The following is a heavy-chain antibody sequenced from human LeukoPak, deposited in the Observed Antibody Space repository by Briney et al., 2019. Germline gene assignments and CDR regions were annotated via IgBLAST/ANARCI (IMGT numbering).Heavy chain of an antibody. Sequence: GGSLRLSCAASGFTFSSHAMSWVRQAPGKGLEWVSGIRDSDSTYYAGSVKGRFTISRDNSKNTLYLQMNSLRTEDTAVYYCANDLGWIQLNLGRGQGTLVTVSS. D-gene: IGHD5-18*01. V-gene: IGHV3-23*01. CDR3: ANDLGWIQLNLG. CDR1: GFTFSSHA. J-gene: IGHJ4*02. CDR2: IRDSDST.